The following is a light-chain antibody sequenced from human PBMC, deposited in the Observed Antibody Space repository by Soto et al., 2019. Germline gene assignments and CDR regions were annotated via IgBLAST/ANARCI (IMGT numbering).Light chain of an antibody. CDR3: QQYNDYSWT. Sequence: DTKMAQKTSSLRGAGGERRSMTCRASQGIRNDLGWYQQKPGKAPKRLIYAASSLQSGVPSRFSGSGSGTEFTLAIGSLQPDDAAIYYCQQYNDYSWTFGQGTKVDIK. V-gene: IGKV1-17*01. CDR1: QGIRND. J-gene: IGKJ1*01. CDR2: AAS.